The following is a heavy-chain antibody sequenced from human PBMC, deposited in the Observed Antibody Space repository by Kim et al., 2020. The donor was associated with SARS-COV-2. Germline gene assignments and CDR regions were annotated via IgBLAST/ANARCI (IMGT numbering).Heavy chain of an antibody. CDR2: INHSGST. D-gene: IGHD3-16*01. J-gene: IGHJ6*02. Sequence: SETLSLTCAVYGGSFSGYYWSWIRQPPGKGLEWIGEINHSGSTNYNPSLKSRVTISVDTSKNQFSLKLSSVTAADTAVYYCARGGGREAPFYGMDVSGQGTTVTVSS. CDR3: ARGGGREAPFYGMDV. V-gene: IGHV4-34*01. CDR1: GGSFSGYY.